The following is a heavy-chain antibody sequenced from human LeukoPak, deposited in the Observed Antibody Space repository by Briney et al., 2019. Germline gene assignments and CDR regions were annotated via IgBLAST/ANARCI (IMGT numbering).Heavy chain of an antibody. J-gene: IGHJ4*02. CDR3: ARLTHDILTGYYEDY. D-gene: IGHD3-9*01. CDR2: IYHSGST. CDR1: GGSISSSNW. V-gene: IGHV4-4*02. Sequence: KPSGTLSLTCAVSGGSISSSNWWSWVRQPPGKGLEWIGEIYHSGSTNYNPSLKSRVTISVDKSKNQFSLKLSSVTAADTAVYYCARLTHDILTGYYEDYWGQGTLVTVSS.